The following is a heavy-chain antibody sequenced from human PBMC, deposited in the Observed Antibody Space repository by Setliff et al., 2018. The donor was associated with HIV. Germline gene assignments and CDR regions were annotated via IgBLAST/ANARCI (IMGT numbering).Heavy chain of an antibody. CDR3: ARDGSYYDSSAYLGGRYYYYGMDV. J-gene: IGHJ6*02. Sequence: PLETLSLTCTVSGGSISSSSYYWGWIRQPPGKGLEWIANIFYSGSSYYNPSLKSRVTISVDTSKNQFSLKLSSVTAADTAVYYCARDGSYYDSSAYLGGRYYYYGMDVWGQGTTVTVSS. V-gene: IGHV4-39*07. CDR2: IFYSGSS. D-gene: IGHD3-22*01. CDR1: GGSISSSSYY.